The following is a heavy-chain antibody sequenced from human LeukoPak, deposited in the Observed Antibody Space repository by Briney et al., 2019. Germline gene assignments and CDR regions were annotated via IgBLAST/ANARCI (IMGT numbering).Heavy chain of an antibody. V-gene: IGHV1-8*03. CDR2: MNPNSGNT. CDR1: GYTFTSYD. D-gene: IGHD6-19*01. CDR3: ARPTGSGWYFDL. Sequence: ASVKVSCKASGYTFTSYDINWVRQATGQGLEWMGWMNPNSGNTGYAQKFQGRVTITTDESTSTAYMELSSLRSEDTAVYYCARPTGSGWYFDLWGRGTLVTVSS. J-gene: IGHJ2*01.